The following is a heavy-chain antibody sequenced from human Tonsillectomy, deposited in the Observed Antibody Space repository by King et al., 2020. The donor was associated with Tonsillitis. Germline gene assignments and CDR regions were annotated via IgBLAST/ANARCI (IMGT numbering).Heavy chain of an antibody. J-gene: IGHJ4*02. CDR1: GFSFSSFA. V-gene: IGHV3-30-3*01. CDR2: ISFDGTNI. CDR3: ARQREVYGSGSYALAY. D-gene: IGHD3-10*01. Sequence: VQLVESWGGVVQPGRSLRLSCAASGFSFSSFAMHWVRQTPGMGLEWVALISFDGTNIYSAESMRGRFTISRDNSKSMLYLQMNSLRTEDTAVYYCARQREVYGSGSYALAYWGQGTLVTVSS.